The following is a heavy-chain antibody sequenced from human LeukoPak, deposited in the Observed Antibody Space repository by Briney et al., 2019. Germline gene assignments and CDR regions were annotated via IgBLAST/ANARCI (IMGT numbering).Heavy chain of an antibody. CDR2: INPSGGST. D-gene: IGHD6-19*01. CDR3: AISSGWRGGFVY. Sequence: ASVKVSCKASGYTFISYYMHWVRQAPGQGLEWMGIINPSGGSTSYAQKFQGRVTMTRDTSTSTVYMELSSLRSEDTAVYYCAISSGWRGGFVYWGQGTLVTVSS. CDR1: GYTFISYY. V-gene: IGHV1-46*01. J-gene: IGHJ4*02.